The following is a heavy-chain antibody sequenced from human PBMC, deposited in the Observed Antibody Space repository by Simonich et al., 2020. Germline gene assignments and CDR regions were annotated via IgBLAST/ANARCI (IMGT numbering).Heavy chain of an antibody. D-gene: IGHD1-1*01. Sequence: QVQLQESGPGLVRPSETLSLTCTVSGGSIRSYYWSWIRQPPGKGLEWIGSIYYSWSTNYTPSRKSRVTISVDTSKNQFSLKLSSVTAADTAVYYCARAFWDRTGYFDHWGQGTLVTVSS. V-gene: IGHV4-59*01. J-gene: IGHJ4*02. CDR3: ARAFWDRTGYFDH. CDR2: IYYSWST. CDR1: GGSIRSYY.